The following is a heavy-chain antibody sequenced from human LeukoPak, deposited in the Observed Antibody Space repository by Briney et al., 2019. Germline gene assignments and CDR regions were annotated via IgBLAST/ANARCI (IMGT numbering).Heavy chain of an antibody. J-gene: IGHJ4*02. CDR3: PGTYYYDSSGYYYVDY. CDR2: ISSSSSYI. CDR1: GFTFSSYS. V-gene: IGHV3-21*01. D-gene: IGHD3-22*01. Sequence: GSLRLSCAASGFTFSSYSMNWVRQAPGKGLEWVSSISSSSSYIYYADPVKGRFTISRDNAKNSLYLQMNSLRAEDTAVYYCPGTYYYDSSGYYYVDYWGQGTLVTVSS.